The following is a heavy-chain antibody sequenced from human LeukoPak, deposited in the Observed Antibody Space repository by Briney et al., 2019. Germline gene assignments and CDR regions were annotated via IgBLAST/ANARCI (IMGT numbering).Heavy chain of an antibody. V-gene: IGHV3-15*07. CDR1: GFTFSNAW. Sequence: GGSLRLSCAASGFTFSNAWMNWVRQAPGKGLEWVGRIKSKTDGGTTDYAAPVKGRFTISRDDSKNTLYLQMNSLKTEDTAVYYCTTDLRYFDWLLLNWFDPWGQGTLVTVSS. CDR2: IKSKTDGGTT. CDR3: TTDLRYFDWLLLNWFDP. D-gene: IGHD3-9*01. J-gene: IGHJ5*02.